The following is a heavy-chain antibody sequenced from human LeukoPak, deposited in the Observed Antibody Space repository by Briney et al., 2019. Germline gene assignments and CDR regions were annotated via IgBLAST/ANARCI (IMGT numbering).Heavy chain of an antibody. CDR1: GFTFSNYW. J-gene: IGHJ4*02. CDR3: ARSNHADDY. D-gene: IGHD4-11*01. V-gene: IGHV3-74*01. CDR2: INTGGSST. Sequence: PGGSLRLSCAASGFTFSNYWMHWVRQVPGKGLVWVSRINTGGSSTTHADSVKGRFTISRDNAKNTLYLQMNSLRAEDTAVYYCARSNHADDYWGQGTLVTVSS.